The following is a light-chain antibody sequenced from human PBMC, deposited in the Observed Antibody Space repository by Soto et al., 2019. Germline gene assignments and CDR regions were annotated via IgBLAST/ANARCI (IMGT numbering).Light chain of an antibody. J-gene: IGKJ3*01. Sequence: DIQMTQSPSSLSASVGDRVTITCRASQSISSYLNWYQQKPGKAPKLLIYAASSLQSGVPSRFSGSGSGTDFPLTISSLQPEDFATYYCQQSYSTPPATFGPGTKVDIK. CDR1: QSISSY. CDR2: AAS. V-gene: IGKV1-39*01. CDR3: QQSYSTPPAT.